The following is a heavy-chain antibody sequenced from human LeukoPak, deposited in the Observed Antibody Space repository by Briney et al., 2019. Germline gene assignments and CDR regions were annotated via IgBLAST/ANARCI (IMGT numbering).Heavy chain of an antibody. CDR1: GDSVSSNSAA. CDR2: TYYRSKWDN. D-gene: IGHD4-17*01. CDR3: ARGRVTTIANYYYYIDV. Sequence: SQTLSLTRAISGDSVSSNSAAWTWIRQSPSRGLELLGRTYYRSKWDNDYAVSVKSRITINPDTSKNQFSLQLNSVTPEDTAVYYCARGRVTTIANYYYYIDVWGKGTTVTVSS. V-gene: IGHV6-1*01. J-gene: IGHJ6*03.